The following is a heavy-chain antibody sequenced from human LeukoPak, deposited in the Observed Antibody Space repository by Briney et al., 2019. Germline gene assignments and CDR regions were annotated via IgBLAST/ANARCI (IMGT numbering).Heavy chain of an antibody. Sequence: GRSLRLSCAASGFTFSSYGMHWVRQAPGKGLEWVAVISYDGSNKYYADSVKGRFTISRDNSKNTLYLQMNSLRAEDTAVYYCAKDLYDFWSGYYNLFDYWGQGTLVTVSS. J-gene: IGHJ4*02. CDR1: GFTFSSYG. CDR3: AKDLYDFWSGYYNLFDY. CDR2: ISYDGSNK. D-gene: IGHD3-3*01. V-gene: IGHV3-30*18.